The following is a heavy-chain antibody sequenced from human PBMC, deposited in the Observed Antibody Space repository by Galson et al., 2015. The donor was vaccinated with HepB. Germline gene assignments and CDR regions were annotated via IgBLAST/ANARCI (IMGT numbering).Heavy chain of an antibody. J-gene: IGHJ6*02. CDR3: ARMGVYCSGGSCSDYHGMDV. CDR1: GYTFTSYY. CDR2: INPSEGST. V-gene: IGHV1-46*01. Sequence: SVKVSCKASGYTFTSYYMHWVRQAPGQGLEWMGTINPSEGSTSYAQKFQGRVTLTRATFTSTVYMELSSLRSEDRAVYYCARMGVYCSGGSCSDYHGMDVWGQGTTVTVSS. D-gene: IGHD2-15*01.